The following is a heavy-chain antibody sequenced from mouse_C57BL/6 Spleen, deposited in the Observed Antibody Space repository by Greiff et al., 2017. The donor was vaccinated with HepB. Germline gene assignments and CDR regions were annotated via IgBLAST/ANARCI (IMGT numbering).Heavy chain of an antibody. CDR2: ISYDGSN. D-gene: IGHD2-3*01. J-gene: IGHJ4*01. Sequence: EVHLVESGPGLVKPSQSLSLTCSVTGYSITSGYYWNWIRQFPGNKLEWMGYISYDGSNNYNPSLKNRISITRDTSKNQFFLKLNSVTTEDTATYYCARDGYYPYAMDYWGQGTSVTVSS. CDR1: GYSITSGYY. CDR3: ARDGYYPYAMDY. V-gene: IGHV3-6*01.